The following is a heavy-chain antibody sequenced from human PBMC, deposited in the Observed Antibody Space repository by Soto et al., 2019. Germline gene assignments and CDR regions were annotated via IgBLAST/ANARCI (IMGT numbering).Heavy chain of an antibody. V-gene: IGHV4-34*01. CDR3: ARLHASSTMVRGVIYYYYGMDV. J-gene: IGHJ6*02. CDR2: INHSGST. CDR1: LWAFRGYY. D-gene: IGHD3-10*01. Sequence: PETLSVTYAVDLWAFRGYYWRWFRALPGTWLEWIREINHSGSTNYNPSLKSRVTISVDTSKNQFSLKLSSVTAADTAVYYCARLHASSTMVRGVIYYYYGMDVWGQGNTVT.